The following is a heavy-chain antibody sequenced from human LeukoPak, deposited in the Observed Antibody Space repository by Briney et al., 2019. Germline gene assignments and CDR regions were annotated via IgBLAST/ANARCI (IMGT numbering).Heavy chain of an antibody. CDR3: ARVPTVGEYYFDY. V-gene: IGHV4-30-2*01. D-gene: IGHD4-23*01. Sequence: SETLSLTCAVSGGSISSGGYSWSWIRQPPGKGLEWIGYIYHSGSTYYNPSLKSRVTISVDRSKNQFSLKLSSVTAADMAVYYCARVPTVGEYYFDYWGQGTLVTVSS. J-gene: IGHJ4*02. CDR2: IYHSGST. CDR1: GGSISSGGYS.